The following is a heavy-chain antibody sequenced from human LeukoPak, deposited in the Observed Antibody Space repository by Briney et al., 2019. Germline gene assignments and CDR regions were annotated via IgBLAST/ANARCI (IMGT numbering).Heavy chain of an antibody. D-gene: IGHD4-11*01. J-gene: IGHJ6*03. CDR1: GGTFSSYA. Sequence: ASVKVSCKASGGTFSSYAISSVRQAPGHGLEWMGGLIPIFGTANYAQKFQGRVTITTDESTSTAYMELSSLRSEDTAVYYCARGFDYSNYYYYYMDVWGKGTTVTVSS. CDR3: ARGFDYSNYYYYYMDV. V-gene: IGHV1-69*05. CDR2: LIPIFGTA.